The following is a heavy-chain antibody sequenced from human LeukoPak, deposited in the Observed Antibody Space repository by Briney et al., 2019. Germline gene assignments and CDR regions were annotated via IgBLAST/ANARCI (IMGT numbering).Heavy chain of an antibody. J-gene: IGHJ4*02. D-gene: IGHD3-22*01. CDR1: GGSISSYY. CDR3: ARGGWNKFDY. CDR2: IFYSGTT. V-gene: IGHV4-59*01. Sequence: PSETLSLTCTVPGGSISSYYWSWLRQPPGKGLEWIGFIFYSGTTNYNPSLKSRVTISVDTSKNQFSLKLSSVTAADTAVYYCARGGWNKFDYWGQGTLVTVSS.